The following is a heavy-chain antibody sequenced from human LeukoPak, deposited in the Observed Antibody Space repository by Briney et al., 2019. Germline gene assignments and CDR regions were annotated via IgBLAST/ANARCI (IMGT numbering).Heavy chain of an antibody. CDR2: IDHRGDT. Sequence: SETLSLTCAVYGGSFSRYYWSWIRQSPGKGLEWIAEIDHRGDTNYNPSVKTRVTISVDTSKNQFSLKVRSLSAADTAVYYCSRGATMSETGYFVFWLQGTLVTVSS. CDR1: GGSFSRYY. J-gene: IGHJ4*03. D-gene: IGHD2-21*02. V-gene: IGHV4-34*01. CDR3: SRGATMSETGYFVF.